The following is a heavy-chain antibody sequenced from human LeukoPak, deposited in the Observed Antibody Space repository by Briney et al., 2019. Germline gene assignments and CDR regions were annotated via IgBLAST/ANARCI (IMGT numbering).Heavy chain of an antibody. Sequence: PGGSLRLSCAASGFTFSNYWMSWVRQAPGMGLEWVANIKQDGSEKYYVDSVKGRFSISRDNAKNSLYLQMNSLRADDTAVFYCARRRCSSSSCFFDYWGQGTLVTVSS. J-gene: IGHJ4*02. CDR2: IKQDGSEK. CDR1: GFTFSNYW. V-gene: IGHV3-7*01. D-gene: IGHD2-2*01. CDR3: ARRRCSSSSCFFDY.